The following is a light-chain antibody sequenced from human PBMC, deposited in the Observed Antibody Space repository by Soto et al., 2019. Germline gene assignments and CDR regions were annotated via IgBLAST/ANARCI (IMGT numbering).Light chain of an antibody. Sequence: EIVLTQSPATLSLSPGERATLSCRASQSVSSYLAWYQQKPGQAPRLLIYDASIWATGIPARFSGSGSGTDFTLTISSLEPEDFAVYYCQQRSNWPPYTFGQGTKLEIK. CDR2: DAS. J-gene: IGKJ2*01. V-gene: IGKV3-11*01. CDR3: QQRSNWPPYT. CDR1: QSVSSY.